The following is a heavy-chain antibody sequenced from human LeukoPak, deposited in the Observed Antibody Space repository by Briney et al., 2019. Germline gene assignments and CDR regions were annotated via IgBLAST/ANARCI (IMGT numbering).Heavy chain of an antibody. V-gene: IGHV3-21*01. D-gene: IGHD2-21*02. Sequence: GGSLRLSCAGSGFTFSSYIMNWVRHAPGKGLEWVSSISESSVYINYADSVKGRFTISRDNAKYSLYLQMNSLRAEDTAVYYCARDFRAYCGGDCYPTTQNWFDPWGQGTLVTVSS. CDR2: ISESSVYI. J-gene: IGHJ5*02. CDR1: GFTFSSYI. CDR3: ARDFRAYCGGDCYPTTQNWFDP.